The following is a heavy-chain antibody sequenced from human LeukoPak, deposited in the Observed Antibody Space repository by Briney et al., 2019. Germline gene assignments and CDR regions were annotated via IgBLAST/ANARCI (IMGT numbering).Heavy chain of an antibody. V-gene: IGHV3-7*01. CDR3: ARAPLLDSSSYDY. CDR1: GFTFSSYW. J-gene: IGHJ4*02. CDR2: IKQDGSEK. D-gene: IGHD6-13*01. Sequence: GGSLRLSCAASGFTFSSYWMSWVRQAPGKGLEWVANIKQDGSEKYYVDSVKGRFTISRDNAKNPLYLQMNSLRAEDTAVYYCARAPLLDSSSYDYRGQGTLVTVSP.